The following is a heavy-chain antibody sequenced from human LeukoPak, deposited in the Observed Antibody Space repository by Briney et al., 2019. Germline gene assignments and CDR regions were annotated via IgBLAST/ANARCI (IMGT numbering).Heavy chain of an antibody. CDR3: APNWNDAGSDAFDI. CDR2: IVVGSGNT. D-gene: IGHD1-1*01. J-gene: IGHJ3*02. V-gene: IGHV1-58*01. CDR1: GFTFTSSA. Sequence: SVKVSCKASGFTFTSSAVQWVRQARGQRLEWIGWIVVGSGNTNYAQKFQEGVTITRDMSTSTAYMELSSLRSEDTAVYYCAPNWNDAGSDAFDIWGQGTMVTVSS.